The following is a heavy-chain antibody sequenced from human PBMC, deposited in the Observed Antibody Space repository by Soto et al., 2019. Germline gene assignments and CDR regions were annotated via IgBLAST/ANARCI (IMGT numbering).Heavy chain of an antibody. D-gene: IGHD3-22*01. V-gene: IGHV3-23*01. CDR3: AKDSGYYYDSAGYSDY. CDR2: LSGSGVTP. CDR1: GFTFSNYA. J-gene: IGHJ4*02. Sequence: GGSLRLSCAASGFTFSNYAMSWVRQAPGKGLEWVSSLSGSGVTPYYTDSVKGRFIISRDNSKNSLYLQMNSLRAEDTAFYYCAKDSGYYYDSAGYSDYWGQGTLVTVSS.